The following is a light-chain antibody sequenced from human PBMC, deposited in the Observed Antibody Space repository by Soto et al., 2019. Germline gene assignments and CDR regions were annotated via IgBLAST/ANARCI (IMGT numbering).Light chain of an antibody. CDR1: QSISSW. CDR2: KAS. J-gene: IGKJ5*01. V-gene: IGKV1-5*03. Sequence: DIPMTQSPSTLSASVGDRVTITCRASQSISSWLAWYQQKPGKAPNLLIYKASSLESGVPSRFSGSGSGTEFTLTISSLQPDDFATYYCQQYESYSATFGQGTRLEIK. CDR3: QQYESYSAT.